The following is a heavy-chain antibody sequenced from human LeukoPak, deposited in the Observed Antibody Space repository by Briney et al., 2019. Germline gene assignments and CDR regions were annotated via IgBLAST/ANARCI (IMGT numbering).Heavy chain of an antibody. CDR2: IYSGGST. D-gene: IGHD5-24*01. V-gene: IGHV3-53*04. CDR3: ARGRRDGYNPDY. CDR1: GFTLSSNY. Sequence: GGSLRLSCAASGFTLSSNYMSWVRQAPGRGLEWVSVIYSGGSTYYADSVKGRFTISRHNSKNTLYLQMNSLRAEDTAVYYCARGRRDGYNPDYWGQGTLVTVAS. J-gene: IGHJ4*02.